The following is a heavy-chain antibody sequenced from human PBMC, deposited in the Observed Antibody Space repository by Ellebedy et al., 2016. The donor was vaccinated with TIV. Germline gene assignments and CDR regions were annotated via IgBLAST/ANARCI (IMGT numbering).Heavy chain of an antibody. J-gene: IGHJ5*02. Sequence: GESLKISCAASEFTFSSFAMRWVRQAPGKGLEWVSTVRGRGGSTYYADSVKGRFTISRDNSKNTLYLQMNSLRAEDTAIYYCARGPEGGRFDPWGQGTLVTVSS. CDR1: EFTFSSFA. CDR3: ARGPEGGRFDP. CDR2: VRGRGGST. V-gene: IGHV3-23*01. D-gene: IGHD3-16*01.